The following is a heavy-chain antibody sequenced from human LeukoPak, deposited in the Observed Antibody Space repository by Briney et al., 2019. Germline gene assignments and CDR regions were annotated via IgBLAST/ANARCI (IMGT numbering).Heavy chain of an antibody. J-gene: IGHJ4*02. CDR1: GFTFGNFA. CDR3: AKRTSYGDFDY. CDR2: ITGSGGGK. D-gene: IGHD4-17*01. Sequence: GGSLRLSCAASGFTFGNFAMTWVRQAPGKGLEWVSAITGSGGGKYYADSVKGRFVISRDNSENTLDLQMNSLRAEDTAVYYCAKRTSYGDFDYWGQGTLATVSS. V-gene: IGHV3-23*01.